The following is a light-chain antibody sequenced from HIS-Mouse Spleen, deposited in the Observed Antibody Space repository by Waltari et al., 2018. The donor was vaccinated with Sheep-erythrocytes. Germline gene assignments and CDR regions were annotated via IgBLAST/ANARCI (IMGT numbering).Light chain of an antibody. J-gene: IGLJ3*02. CDR2: YDD. V-gene: IGLV1-36*01. CDR3: AAWDDSLNGPV. Sequence: QSVLTQPPSVSEAPRQRVTIPCSGSSSNIGNNAVHWYQQLPGKAPKLIIYYDDLLPSGVSDRFSGSKSGTSASLAISGLQSEDEADYYCAAWDDSLNGPVFGGGTKLTVL. CDR1: SSNIGNNA.